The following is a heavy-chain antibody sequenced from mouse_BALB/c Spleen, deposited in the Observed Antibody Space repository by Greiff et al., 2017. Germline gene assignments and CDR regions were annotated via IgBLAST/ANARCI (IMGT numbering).Heavy chain of an antibody. D-gene: IGHD1-2*01. CDR2: ISTYYGDA. CDR1: GYTFTDYA. V-gene: IGHV1S137*01. J-gene: IGHJ4*01. Sequence: VKLQQSGAELVRPGVSVKISCKGSGYTFTDYAMHWVKQSHAKSLEWIGVISTYYGDASYNQKFKGKATMTVDKSSSTAYMELARLTSEDSAIYYCASTTATYYYAMDYWGQGTSVTVSS. CDR3: ASTTATYYYAMDY.